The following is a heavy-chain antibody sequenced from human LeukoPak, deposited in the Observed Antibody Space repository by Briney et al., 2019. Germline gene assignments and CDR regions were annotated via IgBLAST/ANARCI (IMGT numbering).Heavy chain of an antibody. J-gene: IGHJ4*02. V-gene: IGHV4-38-2*02. CDR1: GYSISSGYY. CDR3: ARGRLRFLEWYPFDY. CDR2: IYHSGST. D-gene: IGHD3-3*01. Sequence: ESSETLSLTCTVSGYSISSGYYWGWIRQPPGKGLEWIGNIYHSGSTNYNPSLKSRVTISVDTSKNQFSLKLSSVTAADTAVYYCARGRLRFLEWYPFDYWGQGTLVTVSS.